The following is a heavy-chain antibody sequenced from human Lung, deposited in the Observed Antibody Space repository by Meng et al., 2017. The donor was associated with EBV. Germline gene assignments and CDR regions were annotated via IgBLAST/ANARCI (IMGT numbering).Heavy chain of an antibody. CDR2: IIPILGIA. Sequence: QVQLVQSGAEVKKPGSSVKVSCKASGGTFSSYTISWVRQAPGQGLEWMGRIIPILGIANYAQKFQGRVTITADKSTSTAYMELSSLRSEDTAVYYCARDEGGWLTAPDYWGLGTLVPSPQ. V-gene: IGHV1-69*09. J-gene: IGHJ4*02. CDR1: GGTFSSYT. CDR3: ARDEGGWLTAPDY. D-gene: IGHD5-24*01.